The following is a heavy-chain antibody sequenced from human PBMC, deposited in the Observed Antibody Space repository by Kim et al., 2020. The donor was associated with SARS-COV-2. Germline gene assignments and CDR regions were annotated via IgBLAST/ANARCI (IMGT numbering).Heavy chain of an antibody. Sequence: FHPSLKSRVTISVDTSKNQLSLKLSSVTAADTAVYYCARLDSSGYTFDYWGQGTLVTVSS. J-gene: IGHJ4*02. CDR3: ARLDSSGYTFDY. V-gene: IGHV4-34*01. D-gene: IGHD3-22*01.